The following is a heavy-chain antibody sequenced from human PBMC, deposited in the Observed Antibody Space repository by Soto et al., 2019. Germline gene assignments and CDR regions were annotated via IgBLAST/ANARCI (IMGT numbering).Heavy chain of an antibody. CDR2: IYSGGST. CDR1: GFSFSSYA. D-gene: IGHD3-16*01. CDR3: AREEWGRPRTVLAY. J-gene: IGHJ4*02. Sequence: GGSLRLSCEASGFSFSSYAMHWVRQAPGKGLEWVSVIYSGGSTYYADSVKGRFTISRDNSKNTLYLQMNSLRAEDTAVYYCAREEWGRPRTVLAYWGQGTLVTVSS. V-gene: IGHV3-66*01.